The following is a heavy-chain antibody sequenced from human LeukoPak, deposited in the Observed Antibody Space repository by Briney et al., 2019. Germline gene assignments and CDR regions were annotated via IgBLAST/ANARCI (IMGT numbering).Heavy chain of an antibody. V-gene: IGHV4-59*08. CDR2: IHHSGGI. Sequence: SETLSLTCSVSGASVNSYWWSWVRQPPEGGLGWIAYIHHSGGIKYNPSLRRRATISLDTSKNQVSLMLTSVTAADTAVYFCAAHVLFDSNNYSFWFDPWGQGTLVTVSP. CDR1: GASVNSYW. D-gene: IGHD5/OR15-5a*01. J-gene: IGHJ5*02. CDR3: AAHVLFDSNNYSFWFDP.